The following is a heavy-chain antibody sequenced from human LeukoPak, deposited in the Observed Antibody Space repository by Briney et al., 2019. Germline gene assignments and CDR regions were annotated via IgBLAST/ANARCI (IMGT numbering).Heavy chain of an antibody. V-gene: IGHV3-21*01. CDR1: GLTFSSYS. D-gene: IGHD2-2*01. J-gene: IGHJ6*04. CDR2: ISSSSSYI. Sequence: GGSLRLSCAASGLTFSSYSMNWVRQAPGKGLEWVSSISSSSSYIYYADSVKGRFTISRDNAKNSLYLQMNSLRAEDTAGYYCARGEDIVVVPAAYYYGMDVWGKGTTVTVSS. CDR3: ARGEDIVVVPAAYYYGMDV.